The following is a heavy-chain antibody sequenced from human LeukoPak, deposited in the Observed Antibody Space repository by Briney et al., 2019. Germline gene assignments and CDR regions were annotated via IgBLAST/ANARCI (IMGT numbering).Heavy chain of an antibody. CDR2: ISLDGGAT. J-gene: IGHJ4*02. CDR1: GFSFSTYV. D-gene: IGHD2-8*01. Sequence: TGGSLRLSCAASGFSFSTYVMHWLRQAPGKGLEWVAGISLDGGATHYADSVRGRFTISRDESKSTLYLQMNTLRPEDTAVFYCATEAGTSGHAGYFDYWGQGALVTVSS. CDR3: ATEAGTSGHAGYFDY. V-gene: IGHV3-30*04.